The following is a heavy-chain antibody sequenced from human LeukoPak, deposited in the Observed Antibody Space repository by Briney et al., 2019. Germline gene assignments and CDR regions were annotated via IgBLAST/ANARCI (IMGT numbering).Heavy chain of an antibody. CDR3: ARISRAVAGDNWFDP. D-gene: IGHD6-19*01. J-gene: IGHJ5*02. CDR1: GGSISSSNW. CDR2: IYYSGST. Sequence: SGTLSLTCAVSGGSISSSNWWSWVRQPPGKGLEWIGYIYYSGSTNYNPSLKSRVTISVDTSKNQFSLKLSSVTAADTAVYYCARISRAVAGDNWFDPWGQGTLVTVSS. V-gene: IGHV4-4*02.